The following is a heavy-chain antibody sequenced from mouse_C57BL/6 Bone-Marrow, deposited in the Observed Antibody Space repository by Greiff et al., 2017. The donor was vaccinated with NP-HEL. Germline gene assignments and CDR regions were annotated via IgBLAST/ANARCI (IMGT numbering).Heavy chain of an antibody. Sequence: VQLQQSGAELVKPGASVKMSCKASGYTFTDYYMNWVKQSHGKSLEWIGVINPYNGGTSYNQKFKGKATLTVDKSSSTAYMELNSLTSEDSAVYYCADFTTVVAKGFAYWGQGTLVTVSA. V-gene: IGHV1-19*01. D-gene: IGHD1-1*01. CDR3: ADFTTVVAKGFAY. CDR2: INPYNGGT. CDR1: GYTFTDYY. J-gene: IGHJ3*01.